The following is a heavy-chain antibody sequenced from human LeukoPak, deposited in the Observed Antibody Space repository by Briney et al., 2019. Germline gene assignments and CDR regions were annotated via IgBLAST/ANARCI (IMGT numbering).Heavy chain of an antibody. CDR1: GFTFTSYA. CDR2: ISGSGGST. J-gene: IGHJ4*02. Sequence: GGSLRLSCGASGFTFTSYAMSCVRQAPGTGLEWVSAISGSGGSTYYADSVKGRFTISRDNSKNTVYLQMNSLRAEDTAVYYCAKLRVVRGVIKDYYFDDWGQGTLVTVSS. CDR3: AKLRVVRGVIKDYYFDD. V-gene: IGHV3-23*01. D-gene: IGHD3-10*01.